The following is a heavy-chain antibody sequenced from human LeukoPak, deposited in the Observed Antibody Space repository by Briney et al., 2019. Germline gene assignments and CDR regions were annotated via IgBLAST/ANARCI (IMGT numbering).Heavy chain of an antibody. D-gene: IGHD3-22*01. CDR1: GFTFSSYA. CDR3: AKDRYYYDSSGYYSD. V-gene: IGHV3-23*01. J-gene: IGHJ4*02. Sequence: GGSLRLSCAASGFTFSSYAMSWVRQTPGKGLEWVSAISGSGGSTYYADSVEGRFTISRDNSKNTLYLQMNSLRAEDTAVYYCAKDRYYYDSSGYYSDWGQGTLVTVSS. CDR2: ISGSGGST.